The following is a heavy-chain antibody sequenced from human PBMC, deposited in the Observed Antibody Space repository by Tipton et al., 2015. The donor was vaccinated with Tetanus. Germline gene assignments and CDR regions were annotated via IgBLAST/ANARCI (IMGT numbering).Heavy chain of an antibody. J-gene: IGHJ1*01. CDR2: IKQDGSEK. V-gene: IGHV3-7*01. Sequence: SLRLSCAASGFTFSSYWMSWVRQAPGKGLEWVANIKQDGSEKYYADSVKDRFTISRDNAKNSLFLQVNSLRAEDTAVYYCASSSRGYYDSSGYYGYFQHWGQGTLVTVS. CDR3: ASSSRGYYDSSGYYGYFQH. CDR1: GFTFSSYW. D-gene: IGHD3-22*01.